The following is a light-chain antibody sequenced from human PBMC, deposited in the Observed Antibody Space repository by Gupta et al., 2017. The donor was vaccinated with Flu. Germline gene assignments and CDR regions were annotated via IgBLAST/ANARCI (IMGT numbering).Light chain of an antibody. J-gene: IGKJ2*03. CDR2: GAS. CDR1: QRIATN. Sequence: EAVMTQSPATLSVSPGERVTLSCRASQRIATNLAWYQQKPGQAPRLLIHGASTRATGIPARCSGSGSETDFTLTISSLRSEDSAVYYCQQYNDWQSFGQGTRLEI. V-gene: IGKV3-15*01. CDR3: QQYNDWQS.